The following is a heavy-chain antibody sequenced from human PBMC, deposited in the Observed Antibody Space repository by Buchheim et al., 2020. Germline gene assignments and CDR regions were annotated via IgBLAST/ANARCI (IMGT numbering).Heavy chain of an antibody. Sequence: EVQLLESGGGLVQPGGSLRISCAASGFTFSDYAMNWVRQAPGKGLEWVSGISGSGGSTYYADSVKGRFTISRDNFKYTLYLQMNSLRAEDTAVYYCAKEVSVYVWGTFSNYWGQGTL. V-gene: IGHV3-23*01. CDR3: AKEVSVYVWGTFSNY. D-gene: IGHD3-16*01. CDR1: GFTFSDYA. J-gene: IGHJ4*02. CDR2: ISGSGGST.